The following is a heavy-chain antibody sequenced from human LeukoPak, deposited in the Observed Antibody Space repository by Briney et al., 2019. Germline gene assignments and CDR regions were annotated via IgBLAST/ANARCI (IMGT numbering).Heavy chain of an antibody. V-gene: IGHV3-30*18. CDR3: AKDFRPLPQKNYYGMDV. CDR2: ISNDGSNK. J-gene: IGHJ6*02. Sequence: GGSLRLSCAASGFTFSSYGMHWVRQAPGKGLEWVAVISNDGSNKYYADSVKGRFAISRDNSKNTLYLQMNSLRAEDTAVYYCAKDFRPLPQKNYYGMDVWGQGTTVTVS. CDR1: GFTFSSYG.